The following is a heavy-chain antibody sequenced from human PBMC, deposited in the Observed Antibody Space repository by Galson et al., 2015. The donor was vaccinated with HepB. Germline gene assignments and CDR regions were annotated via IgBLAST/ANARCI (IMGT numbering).Heavy chain of an antibody. CDR2: ISGSGGST. V-gene: IGHV3-23*01. Sequence: TFSSYAMSWVRQAPGKGLEWVSAISGSGGSTYYADSVKGRFTISRDNSKNTLYLQMNSLRAEDTAVYYCAKGWTAKCGSWFDPWGQGTLVTVSS. D-gene: IGHD2-21*02. CDR1: TFSSYA. J-gene: IGHJ5*02. CDR3: AKGWTAKCGSWFDP.